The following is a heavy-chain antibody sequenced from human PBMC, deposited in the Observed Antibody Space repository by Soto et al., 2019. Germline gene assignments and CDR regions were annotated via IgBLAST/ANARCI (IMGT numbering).Heavy chain of an antibody. Sequence: SETLSLTCTVSGDSISSSNYYWGWIRQPPGKGLERIGSIFYSGSTYYNPSLKSRVTISVDTSKNQFSLKLTSVTAADTAVYYCARLWSGYSIYFDYWGQGTLVTVSS. CDR2: IFYSGST. D-gene: IGHD3-3*01. V-gene: IGHV4-39*01. CDR3: ARLWSGYSIYFDY. CDR1: GDSISSSNYY. J-gene: IGHJ4*02.